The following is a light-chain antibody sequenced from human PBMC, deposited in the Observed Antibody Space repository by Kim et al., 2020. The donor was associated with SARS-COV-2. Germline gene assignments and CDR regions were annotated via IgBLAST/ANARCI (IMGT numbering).Light chain of an antibody. Sequence: QTVVTQEPSFSVSPGGTVTLTCGLSSGSVSTRHYPSWYQQTPGPAPRTLMYSTNTRSSVVPDRFSGSILGNKAALTITGAQADDESDYYCVLYMGSGISVFGGGTQLTVL. CDR2: STN. J-gene: IGLJ3*02. CDR1: SGSVSTRHY. CDR3: VLYMGSGISV. V-gene: IGLV8-61*01.